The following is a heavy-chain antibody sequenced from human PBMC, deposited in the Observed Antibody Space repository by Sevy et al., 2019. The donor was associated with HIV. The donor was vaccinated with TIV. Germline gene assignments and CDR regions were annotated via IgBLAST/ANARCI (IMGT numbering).Heavy chain of an antibody. J-gene: IGHJ4*02. CDR2: IQYDGNTK. CDR1: GFTFSYFG. D-gene: IGHD6-13*01. CDR3: AKNTAAAGAGGFDY. V-gene: IGHV3-30*02. Sequence: GGSLRLSCAASGFTFSYFGMHWVRQAPGKGLEWVTFIQYDGNTKYYADSVKGRFTISRDNSKNTLFLQMNSLKSDDTAVDYCAKNTAAAGAGGFDYWGQGALVTVSS.